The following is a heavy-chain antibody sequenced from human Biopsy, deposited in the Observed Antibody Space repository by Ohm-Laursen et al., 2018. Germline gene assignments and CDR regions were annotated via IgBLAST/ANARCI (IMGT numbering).Heavy chain of an antibody. CDR2: ISNSGTT. D-gene: IGHD3-3*01. CDR3: ARLSTLFGVADFTDD. J-gene: IGHJ4*01. Sequence: SETLSLTCTLSGASVRNHFLTWIRQPPGKGLQWIGSISNSGTTKSSPSLKSRVTISLHTSKNQLSLKLTSVTAADTAVYYCARLSTLFGVADFTDDWGQGTLVTVSS. CDR1: GASVRNHF. V-gene: IGHV4-59*08.